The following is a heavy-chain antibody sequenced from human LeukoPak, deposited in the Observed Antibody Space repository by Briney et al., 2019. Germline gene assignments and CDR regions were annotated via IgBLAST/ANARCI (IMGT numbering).Heavy chain of an antibody. CDR3: ARGVWYYGSGSYFDY. D-gene: IGHD3-10*01. J-gene: IGHJ4*02. CDR1: GGSISSYY. Sequence: SETLSLTCTVSGGSISSYYWSWIRQPPGKGLEWIGYIYYSGSTNYNPSLKSRVTISVDTSKNQFSLKLSSVTAADTAVYYCARGVWYYGSGSYFDYWGQGTLVTVSS. CDR2: IYYSGST. V-gene: IGHV4-59*01.